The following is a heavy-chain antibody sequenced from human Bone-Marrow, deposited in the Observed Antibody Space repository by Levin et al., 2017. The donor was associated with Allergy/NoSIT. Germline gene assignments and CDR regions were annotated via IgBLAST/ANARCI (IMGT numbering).Heavy chain of an antibody. CDR2: INPSGGST. J-gene: IGHJ4*02. CDR3: ARGGIAVAVSTYFDY. D-gene: IGHD6-19*01. CDR1: GYTFTSYY. Sequence: GESLKISCKASGYTFTSYYMHWVRQAPGQGLEWMGIINPSGGSTSYAQKFQGRVTMTRDTSTSTVYMELSSLRSEDTAVYYCARGGIAVAVSTYFDYWGQGTLVTVSS. V-gene: IGHV1-46*01.